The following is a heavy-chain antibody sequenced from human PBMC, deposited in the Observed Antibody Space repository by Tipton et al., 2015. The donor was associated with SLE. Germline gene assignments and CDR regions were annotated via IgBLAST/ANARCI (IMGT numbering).Heavy chain of an antibody. Sequence: LRLSCTVSGGSVSSGTYYWSWIRQPPGKGLEWIGEINHSGSTNYNPSLKSRVTISVDTSKNQFSLKLSSVTAADTAVYYCARDPSMREAFDIWGQGTMVTVSS. V-gene: IGHV4-39*07. D-gene: IGHD2/OR15-2a*01. J-gene: IGHJ3*02. CDR2: INHSGST. CDR1: GGSVSSGTYY. CDR3: ARDPSMREAFDI.